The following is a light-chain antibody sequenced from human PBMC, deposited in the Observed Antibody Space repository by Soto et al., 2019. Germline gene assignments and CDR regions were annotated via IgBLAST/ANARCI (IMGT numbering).Light chain of an antibody. V-gene: IGLV2-8*01. CDR1: SSDVGGYNY. CDR2: EVS. J-gene: IGLJ3*02. Sequence: QSVLTQPPSASGSPGQSVTISCTGTSSDVGGYNYVSWYQQHPGKAPKLMIYEVSKRPSGVPDRFSGSKSGNTASLTVSGLQAEDEADYYCSSYAGNNKLFGGGTKVTV. CDR3: SSYAGNNKL.